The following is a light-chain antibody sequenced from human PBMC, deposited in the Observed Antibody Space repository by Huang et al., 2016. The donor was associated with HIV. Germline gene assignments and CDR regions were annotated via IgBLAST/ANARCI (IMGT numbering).Light chain of an antibody. CDR1: QSVSDW. J-gene: IGKJ1*01. Sequence: DIQMAQSPSPLSPSVGEGVNITCRASQSVSDWLAWYQQKPGRAPKLLIYKASTSESGVSSRFSGSGSGTEFTLTINSLQPDDSAIYYCQHYSSYPWTFGQGTKVEIK. CDR3: QHYSSYPWT. CDR2: KAS. V-gene: IGKV1-5*03.